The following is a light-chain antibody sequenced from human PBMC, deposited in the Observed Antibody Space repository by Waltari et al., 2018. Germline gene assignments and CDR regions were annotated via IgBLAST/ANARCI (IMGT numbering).Light chain of an antibody. V-gene: IGKV3-15*01. CDR3: QQYDNWPPYT. CDR2: DTS. CDR1: QSVSSR. J-gene: IGKJ2*01. Sequence: EIVMTQSPATLSVSPGERATLSCRASQSVSSRLAWYQQKPGQAPRLLIYDTSRRATGIPARFTGSGAGTEYTVTIGSLQSEDFAIYYCQQYDNWPPYTFGQGTKLESK.